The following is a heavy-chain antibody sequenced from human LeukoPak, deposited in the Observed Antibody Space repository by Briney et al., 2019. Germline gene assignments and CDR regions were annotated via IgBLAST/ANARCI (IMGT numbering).Heavy chain of an antibody. CDR2: IYYSGST. CDR3: ARELAAAGLNWFDP. D-gene: IGHD6-13*01. CDR1: GGSISSSSYY. V-gene: IGHV4-39*01. Sequence: PETLSLTCTVSGGSISSSSYYWGWIRQPPGKGLEWIGSIYYSGSTYYNPSLKSRVTISVYTSKNQFSLKLSSVTAADTAVYYCARELAAAGLNWFDPWGQGTLVTVSS. J-gene: IGHJ5*02.